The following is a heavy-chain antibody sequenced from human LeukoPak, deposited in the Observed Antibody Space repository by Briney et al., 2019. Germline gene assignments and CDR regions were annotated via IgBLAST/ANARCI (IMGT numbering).Heavy chain of an antibody. CDR2: IIPIFGTA. CDR1: GGTFSSYA. Sequence: ASVKVSCKASGGTFSSYAISWVRQAPGQGLEWMGGIIPIFGTANYAQKFQGRVTITADESTSTAYMELSSLRSEDTAVYYCARAHLLRSWVGGYDHQFFDYWGQGTLVTVSS. CDR3: ARAHLLRSWVGGYDHQFFDY. V-gene: IGHV1-69*01. D-gene: IGHD5-12*01. J-gene: IGHJ4*02.